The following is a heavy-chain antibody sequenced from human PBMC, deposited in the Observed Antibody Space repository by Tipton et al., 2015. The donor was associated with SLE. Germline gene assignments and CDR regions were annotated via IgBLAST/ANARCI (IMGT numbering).Heavy chain of an antibody. V-gene: IGHV4-61*02. Sequence: TLSLTCTASGGSISSGSYYWSWIRQPAGKGLEWIGRIYTSGSTNYNPSLKSRVTISVDTPKNQFSLKLSSVTAADTAVYYCARHVAAGADYWGQGTLVTVSS. CDR1: GGSISSGSYY. CDR3: ARHVAAGADY. CDR2: IYTSGST. J-gene: IGHJ4*02. D-gene: IGHD6-13*01.